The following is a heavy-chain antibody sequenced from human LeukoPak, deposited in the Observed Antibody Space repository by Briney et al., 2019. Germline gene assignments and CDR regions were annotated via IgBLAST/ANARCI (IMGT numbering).Heavy chain of an antibody. D-gene: IGHD6-19*01. CDR1: GSTFTGYY. Sequence: GASVKVSCKASGSTFTGYYLHWVRQAHGQGLDWMGRINPNSGDTSYAQKFQGRVTMTRDTSISTAYMELSNLISDDTAVYYCARGGYTSVWHLGGWFDPWGQGTLVTVSS. V-gene: IGHV1-2*06. CDR2: INPNSGDT. J-gene: IGHJ5*02. CDR3: ARGGYTSVWHLGGWFDP.